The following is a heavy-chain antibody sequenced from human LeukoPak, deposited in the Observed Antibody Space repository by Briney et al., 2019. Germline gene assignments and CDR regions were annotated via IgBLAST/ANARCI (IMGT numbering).Heavy chain of an antibody. Sequence: SETLSLTCTVSGGSISSYYWSWIRQPPGKGLEWIGYIYYSGSTNYNPSLKSRVTISVDTSKNQFSLKLSSVTAADTAVYYCARGGDSSSWPSRIYYYYMDVWGKGTTVIVSS. D-gene: IGHD6-13*01. CDR3: ARGGDSSSWPSRIYYYYMDV. V-gene: IGHV4-59*01. CDR1: GGSISSYY. CDR2: IYYSGST. J-gene: IGHJ6*03.